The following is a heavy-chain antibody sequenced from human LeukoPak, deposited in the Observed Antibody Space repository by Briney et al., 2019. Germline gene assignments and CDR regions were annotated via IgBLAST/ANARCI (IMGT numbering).Heavy chain of an antibody. CDR3: ARVGSGWRYYYYMDV. Sequence: ASVKVSCKASGYTFTSYGISWVRQAPGQGLECMGWIIAYNGNTNYAQKLQGRVTMTTDTSTSTAYMELRSLRSDDTAVYYCARVGSGWRYYYYMDVWGKGTTVTVSS. J-gene: IGHJ6*03. CDR2: IIAYNGNT. V-gene: IGHV1-18*01. D-gene: IGHD6-19*01. CDR1: GYTFTSYG.